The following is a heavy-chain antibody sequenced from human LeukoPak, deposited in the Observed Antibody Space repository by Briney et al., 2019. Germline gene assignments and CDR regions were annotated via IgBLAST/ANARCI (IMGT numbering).Heavy chain of an antibody. CDR3: ARDGQRSSGWYSSAQYHRAKPYNWFDP. D-gene: IGHD6-19*01. CDR2: IYHSGST. J-gene: IGHJ5*02. CDR1: GYSISSGYY. V-gene: IGHV4-38-2*02. Sequence: SETLSLTCIVSGYSISSGYYWGWIRQPPGKGLEWIGSIYHSGSTYYNPSLKSRVTISVDTSKNQFSLKLSSVTAADTAVYYCARDGQRSSGWYSSAQYHRAKPYNWFDPWGQGTLVTVSS.